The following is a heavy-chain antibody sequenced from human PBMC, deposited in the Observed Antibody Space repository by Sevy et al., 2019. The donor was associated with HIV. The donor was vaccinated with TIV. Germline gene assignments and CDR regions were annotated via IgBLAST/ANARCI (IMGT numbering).Heavy chain of an antibody. CDR3: ARDAGYSTGWYAGY. CDR1: GFSISPYA. Sequence: GGFLRLSCAASGFSISPYAFHWVRQAPGKGLEWVALMSYDGSTRYYADSAKGRFAISKDNSKNSLYLQMNSLRSEDTAIYYWARDAGYSTGWYAGYWGQGTLVTVSS. V-gene: IGHV3-30*09. CDR2: MSYDGSTR. D-gene: IGHD6-19*01. J-gene: IGHJ4*02.